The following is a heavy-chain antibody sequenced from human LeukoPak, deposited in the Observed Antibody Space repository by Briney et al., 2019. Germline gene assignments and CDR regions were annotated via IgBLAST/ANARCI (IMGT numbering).Heavy chain of an antibody. J-gene: IGHJ5*01. D-gene: IGHD2-21*02. CDR1: GYTFTSYG. Sequence: GASGKVSCKASGYTFTSYGISWGRQAPGQGLGWVGWINAYHGNTNYAQKLQGRGTMTTDTTTSTAYMELRSLRSDNTPVCNCARETAFVVVTAMGQDTWGQKTLLTVSS. CDR2: INAYHGNT. V-gene: IGHV1-18*01. CDR3: ARETAFVVVTAMGQDT.